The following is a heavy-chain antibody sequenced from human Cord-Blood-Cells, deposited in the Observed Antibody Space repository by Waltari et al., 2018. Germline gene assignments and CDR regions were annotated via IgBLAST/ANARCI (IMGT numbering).Heavy chain of an antibody. D-gene: IGHD6-13*01. J-gene: IGHJ2*01. CDR2: ISGSGGST. CDR1: GFTFSSYA. CDR3: AKEGGTAAGRRWYFDL. Sequence: EVQLLESGGGLVQPGGSLRLSCAASGFTFSSYAMSWVRQAPGKGLAWVSAISGSGGSTYYADSMKGRFTISRDNSKNTLYLQMNSLRAEDTAVYYCAKEGGTAAGRRWYFDLWGRGTLVTVSS. V-gene: IGHV3-23*01.